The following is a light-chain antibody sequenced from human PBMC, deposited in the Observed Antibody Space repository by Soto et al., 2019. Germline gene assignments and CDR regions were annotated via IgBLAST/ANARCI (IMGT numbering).Light chain of an antibody. V-gene: IGKV3-11*01. CDR1: QSVSSSY. CDR2: GAS. Sequence: IVLTQSPATLSLSAGERATLSCRASQSVSSSYLAWYQQKPGQAPRLLIYGASNRATGIPARFSGSGSGTDFTLTISGLEPEDFAVYYCQQRTNRPPITFGQGTRLEI. CDR3: QQRTNRPPIT. J-gene: IGKJ5*01.